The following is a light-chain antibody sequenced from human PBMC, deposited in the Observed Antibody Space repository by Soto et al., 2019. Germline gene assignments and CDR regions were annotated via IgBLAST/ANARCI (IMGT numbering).Light chain of an antibody. V-gene: IGKV1-27*01. CDR3: QKYNRAPLT. J-gene: IGKJ4*01. Sequence: DIQMTQSPSSLSASVGDRVTITCRASQGISNYVAWYQQKPGKVPKLLIYVASTLHSGVPSRFSGSGSGTDFTLTIRSLQAEDVATYYCQKYNRAPLTFGGGIKVEIK. CDR2: VAS. CDR1: QGISNY.